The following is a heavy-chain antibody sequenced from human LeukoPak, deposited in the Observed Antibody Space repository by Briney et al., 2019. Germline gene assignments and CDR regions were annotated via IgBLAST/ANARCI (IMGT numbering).Heavy chain of an antibody. CDR2: ISGSGGST. CDR1: GFTFSSYA. J-gene: IGHJ4*02. D-gene: IGHD3-16*02. Sequence: PGGSLSLSCAASGFTFSSYAMSWVRQAPGKALEWVSAISGSGGSTYYADSVKGRFTISRDNSKNTLYLQMNSLRAEDTAVYYCASVWGSYRYHPLDYWGQGTLVTVSS. CDR3: ASVWGSYRYHPLDY. V-gene: IGHV3-23*01.